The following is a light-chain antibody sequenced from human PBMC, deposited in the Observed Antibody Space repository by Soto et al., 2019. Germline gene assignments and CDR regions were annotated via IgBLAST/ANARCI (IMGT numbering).Light chain of an antibody. CDR1: SGDVGGYNY. CDR3: SSYTITSALYV. V-gene: IGLV2-14*01. Sequence: ALTQPASASGSPGQSITISCTGTSGDVGGYNYVSWYQQHPGKAPKLMIYEVSNRPSGVSNRFSGSKSGNTASLTISGLQAEDVADYYCSSYTITSALYVFGPGTKVTVL. J-gene: IGLJ1*01. CDR2: EVS.